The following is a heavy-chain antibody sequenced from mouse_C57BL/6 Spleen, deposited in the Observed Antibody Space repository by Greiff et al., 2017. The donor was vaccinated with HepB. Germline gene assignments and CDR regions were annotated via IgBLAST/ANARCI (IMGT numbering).Heavy chain of an antibody. J-gene: IGHJ2*01. D-gene: IGHD1-2*01. Sequence: DVKLQESGPGLVKPSQSLSLTCTVTGYSITSGYGWNWIRQFPGNKLEWVGYISYSGSTNYNPSLKRRLSITRDTSKNQCLLQLNSVTTEDTATYYCARTARIKYWGQGTTLTVSS. CDR2: ISYSGST. V-gene: IGHV3-2*02. CDR3: ARTARIKY. CDR1: GYSITSGYG.